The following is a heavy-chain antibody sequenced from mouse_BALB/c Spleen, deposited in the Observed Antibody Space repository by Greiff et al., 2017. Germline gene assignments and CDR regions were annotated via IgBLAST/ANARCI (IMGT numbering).Heavy chain of an antibody. CDR1: GFTFSSYA. CDR3: ARYSSGYDYFDY. CDR2: ISSGGSYT. Sequence: EVHLVESGGGLVKPGGSLKLSCAASGFTFSSYAMSWVRQSPEKRLEWVAEISSGGSYTYYPDTVTGRFTISRDNAKNTLYLEMSSLRSEDTAMYYCARYSSGYDYFDYWGQGTTLTVSS. J-gene: IGHJ2*01. D-gene: IGHD3-1*01. V-gene: IGHV5-9-4*01.